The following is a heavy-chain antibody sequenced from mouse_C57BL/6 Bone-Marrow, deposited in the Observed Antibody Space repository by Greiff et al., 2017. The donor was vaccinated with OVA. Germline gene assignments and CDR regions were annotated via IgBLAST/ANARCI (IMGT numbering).Heavy chain of an antibody. CDR2: IYPRSGNT. Sequence: LQQSGAELARPGASVKLSCKASGYTFTSYGISWVKQRTGQGLEWIGEIYPRSGNTYYNEKFKGKATLTADKSSSTAYMELRSLTSEDSAVYFCAREAGSSYWYFDVWGTGTTVTVSS. D-gene: IGHD1-1*01. CDR1: GYTFTSYG. CDR3: AREAGSSYWYFDV. V-gene: IGHV1-81*01. J-gene: IGHJ1*03.